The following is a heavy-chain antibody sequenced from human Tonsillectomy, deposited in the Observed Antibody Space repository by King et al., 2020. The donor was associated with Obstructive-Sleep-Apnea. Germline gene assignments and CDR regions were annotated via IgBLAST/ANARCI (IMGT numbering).Heavy chain of an antibody. J-gene: IGHJ5*01. D-gene: IGHD2-15*01. CDR3: TPIAKAPAALHT. V-gene: IGHV3-15*01. CDR2: IKSKGGGGTA. CDR1: GLTFTDAW. Sequence: VQLVESGGGLVEPGGSLRVSCATSGLTFTDAWMSWVRQAPGRGLEWVGRIKSKGGGGTADYAAPVKGRFTISREDSKNTVYLQMNILKTEDTAVYYCTPIAKAPAALHTWGRGNLVTVSS.